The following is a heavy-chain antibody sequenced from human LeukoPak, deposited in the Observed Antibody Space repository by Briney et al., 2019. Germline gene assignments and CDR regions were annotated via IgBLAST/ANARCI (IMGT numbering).Heavy chain of an antibody. D-gene: IGHD6-6*01. V-gene: IGHV1-69*05. CDR2: IIPIFGTA. J-gene: IGHJ4*02. Sequence: SVKVSCKASGGTFSSYAISWVRQAPGQGLEWMGGIIPIFGTANYAQKFQGRVTITTDESTSTAYMELSSMRSEDTAVYYCARGSRYYFDYWGQGTLVTVSS. CDR3: ARGSRYYFDY. CDR1: GGTFSSYA.